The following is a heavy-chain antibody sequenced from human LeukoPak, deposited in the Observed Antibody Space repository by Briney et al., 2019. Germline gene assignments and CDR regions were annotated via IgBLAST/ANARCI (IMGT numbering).Heavy chain of an antibody. V-gene: IGHV4-59*08. J-gene: IGHJ5*02. CDR3: ARHLSSGWYVWFDP. CDR2: SHDSGDT. CDR1: GGSISSFY. Sequence: SETLSLTCTVSGGSISSFYWSWIRQPPGKGLEWIGYSHDSGDTNYNPSLKSRVTISVDTSKNQFSLKLSSVTAADTAVYYCARHLSSGWYVWFDPWGQGTLVTVSS. D-gene: IGHD6-19*01.